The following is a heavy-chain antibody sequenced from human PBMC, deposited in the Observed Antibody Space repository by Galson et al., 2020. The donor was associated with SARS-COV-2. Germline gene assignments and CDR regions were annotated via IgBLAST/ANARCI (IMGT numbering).Heavy chain of an antibody. CDR2: IYPGDSYT. Sequence: GESLKISCQGSGYSFTNYWVGWVRQVPGKGLEWMGVIYPGDSYTIYSPSFQGQVAISADKSISTAYLQWSSLKASDTAIYYCARHGAPSGWYEGIDFWGQGTLVTVSS. D-gene: IGHD6-19*01. CDR3: ARHGAPSGWYEGIDF. V-gene: IGHV5-51*01. J-gene: IGHJ4*02. CDR1: GYSFTNYW.